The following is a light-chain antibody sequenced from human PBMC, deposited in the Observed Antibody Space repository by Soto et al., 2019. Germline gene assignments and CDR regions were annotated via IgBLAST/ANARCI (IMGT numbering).Light chain of an antibody. J-gene: IGKJ3*01. CDR3: QHYGSSPLFP. CDR1: QSVSSSY. Sequence: EIVLTQSPGTLSLSPGERATLSCRASQSVSSSYLTWYQQKPGQAPRLLIYGASSRATGVPDRFSGSGSGTDFNLNISRLEPEDFAVYYCQHYGSSPLFPFGPGTKVDIK. V-gene: IGKV3-20*01. CDR2: GAS.